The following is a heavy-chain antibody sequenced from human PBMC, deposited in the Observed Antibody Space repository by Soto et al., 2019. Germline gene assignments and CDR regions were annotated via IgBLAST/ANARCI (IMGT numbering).Heavy chain of an antibody. Sequence: QVQLQESGPGLVKPSQTLSLTYTVSGGSISSGDYYWSWIRQPPGKGLEWIGSIYYSGSTYYNPSLKSRVTISVDTSKNQFSLKLSSVTAADTAVYYCARVMAYYDFWSGYYNVGYFDYWGQGTLVTVSS. J-gene: IGHJ4*02. D-gene: IGHD3-3*01. V-gene: IGHV4-30-4*01. CDR1: GGSISSGDYY. CDR3: ARVMAYYDFWSGYYNVGYFDY. CDR2: IYYSGST.